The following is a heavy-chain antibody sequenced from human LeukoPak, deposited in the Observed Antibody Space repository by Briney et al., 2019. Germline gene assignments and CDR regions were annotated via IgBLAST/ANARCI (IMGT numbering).Heavy chain of an antibody. Sequence: GGSLRLSCSVSGFTFSTYVMHWVRHAPGEGLEYVSAISSNGDNTYYADSVKGRFTISRDNSKNTLYLQMSGLRPDDTAVYFCVRGTGYWGQGTLVTVSS. CDR1: GFTFSTYV. J-gene: IGHJ4*02. CDR3: VRGTGY. CDR2: ISSNGDNT. V-gene: IGHV3-64D*06.